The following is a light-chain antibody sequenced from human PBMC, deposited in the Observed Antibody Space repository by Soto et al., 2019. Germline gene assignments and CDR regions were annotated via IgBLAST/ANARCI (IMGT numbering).Light chain of an antibody. J-gene: IGLJ2*01. CDR2: EVS. CDR3: SSYAGSNNPVI. CDR1: SSDVGGYNY. V-gene: IGLV2-8*01. Sequence: SVLTQPPSASGSPGQSVTISCTGTSSDVGGYNYVSWYQQHPGKAPKFLIFEVSRRPSGVPDRFSGSKSGNTASLTVSGLQVDDEADYYCSSYAGSNNPVIFGGGTQLTVL.